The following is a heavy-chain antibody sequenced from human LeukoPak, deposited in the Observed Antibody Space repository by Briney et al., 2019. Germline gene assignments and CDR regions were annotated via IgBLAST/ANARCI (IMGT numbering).Heavy chain of an antibody. Sequence: SETLSLTCTVSGGSISSYYWSWIRQPAGKGLEWIGRIYTSGSTNYNPSLKSRVTMSVDTSKNQFSLKLSSVTAADTAVYYCARVSGRWLQSYLDYWGQGTPVTVSS. CDR2: IYTSGST. D-gene: IGHD5-24*01. J-gene: IGHJ4*02. V-gene: IGHV4-4*07. CDR1: GGSISSYY. CDR3: ARVSGRWLQSYLDY.